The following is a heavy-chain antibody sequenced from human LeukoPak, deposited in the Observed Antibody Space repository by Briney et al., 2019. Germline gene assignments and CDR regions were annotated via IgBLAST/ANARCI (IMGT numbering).Heavy chain of an antibody. CDR3: ARPGVFYGSGSYFSE. CDR1: GGSFSGYY. CDR2: INHSGST. V-gene: IGHV4-34*01. D-gene: IGHD3-10*01. Sequence: PSETLSLTCAVYGGSFSGYYWSWIRQPPGKGLEWIGGINHSGSTNYNPSLKSRVTISVDTSKNQFSLKLSSVTAADTAVYYCARPGVFYGSGSYFSEWGQGTLVTVSS. J-gene: IGHJ4*02.